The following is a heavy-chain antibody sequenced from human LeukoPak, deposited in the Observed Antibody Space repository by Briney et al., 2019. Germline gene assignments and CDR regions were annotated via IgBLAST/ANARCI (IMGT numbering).Heavy chain of an antibody. CDR3: ARERRQDFWSGYSYYFDY. CDR1: GGSFSGYY. V-gene: IGHV4-34*01. CDR2: INHSGST. D-gene: IGHD3-3*01. Sequence: SETLSLTCAVYGGSFSGYYWSWIRQPPGKGLEWIGEINHSGSTNYNPSLKSRVTISIDTSKNQFSLKLSSVTAADTAVYYCARERRQDFWSGYSYYFDYWGQGTLVTVSS. J-gene: IGHJ4*02.